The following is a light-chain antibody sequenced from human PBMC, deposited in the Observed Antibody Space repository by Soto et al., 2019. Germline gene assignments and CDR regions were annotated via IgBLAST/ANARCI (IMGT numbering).Light chain of an antibody. J-gene: IGLJ1*01. CDR3: AAWDDSLNGLV. Sequence: SALTQPPSACGTPGQRVTISCSGSSSNIGSNTVNWYQQLPGTAPKLLIYSNNQRPSGVPDRFSGSKSGTSASLAISGLQSEDEADYYCAAWDDSLNGLVFGTGTKVTVL. CDR1: SSNIGSNT. V-gene: IGLV1-44*01. CDR2: SNN.